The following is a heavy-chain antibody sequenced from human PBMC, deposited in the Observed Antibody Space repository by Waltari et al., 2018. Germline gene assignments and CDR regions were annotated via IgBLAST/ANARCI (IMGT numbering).Heavy chain of an antibody. J-gene: IGHJ4*02. D-gene: IGHD6-19*01. V-gene: IGHV3-21*01. CDR1: GFTFSSYS. CDR2: ISSSSSYI. Sequence: EVQLVESGGGLVKPGGSLRLSCAASGFTFSSYSMNWVRQAPGKGPEWVSSISSSSSYIYYADSVKGRFTISRDNAKNSLYLQMNSLRAEDTAVYYCASGSNSGYFDYWGQGTLVTVSS. CDR3: ASGSNSGYFDY.